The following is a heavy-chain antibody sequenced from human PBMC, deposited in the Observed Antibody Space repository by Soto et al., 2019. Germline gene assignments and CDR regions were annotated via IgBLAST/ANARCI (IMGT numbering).Heavy chain of an antibody. CDR3: ARSGYSYGPNPLLY. CDR1: GGSISSGGYY. J-gene: IGHJ4*02. Sequence: QVQLQESGPGLVNPSQTLSLTCPVSGGSISSGGYYWTWIRQPPGRGLEWIGYFYYSGSTYYNPSLKSRVTISVDTSKNQFSLKLSSVTAADTAVYYCARSGYSYGPNPLLYWGQGTLVTVSS. V-gene: IGHV4-31*03. CDR2: FYYSGST. D-gene: IGHD5-18*01.